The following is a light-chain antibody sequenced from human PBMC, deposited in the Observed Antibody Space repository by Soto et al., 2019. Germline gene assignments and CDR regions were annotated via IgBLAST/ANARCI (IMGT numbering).Light chain of an antibody. CDR1: QSISIW. CDR3: QHYHSYPYT. V-gene: IGKV1-5*01. CDR2: EAS. Sequence: DIQMTQSPSTLPASVGDRVTSTCRASQSISIWMAWYQQKPGKAPQLLIYEASRLESGVPPRFRGRGSGTEFTLTISSLQPDDSATYYCQHYHSYPYTFGQGTKVDIK. J-gene: IGKJ2*01.